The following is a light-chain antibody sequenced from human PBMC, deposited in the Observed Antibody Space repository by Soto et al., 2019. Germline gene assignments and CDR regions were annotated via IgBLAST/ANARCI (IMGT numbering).Light chain of an antibody. CDR3: QQYDNLPFT. CDR1: QDIKNY. J-gene: IGKJ3*01. CDR2: AAS. Sequence: DIQMTQSPSSLSASVEDRVTITCQASQDIKNYLNWYQQKPGKAPKLLIYAASNLETGVPSRFSGSGSGTHFTFTISGLQAEDIATYYCQQYDNLPFTFGPGTKVDIK. V-gene: IGKV1-33*01.